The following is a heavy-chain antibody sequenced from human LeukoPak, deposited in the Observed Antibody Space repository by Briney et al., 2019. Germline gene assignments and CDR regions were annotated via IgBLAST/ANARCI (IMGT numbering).Heavy chain of an antibody. V-gene: IGHV1-69*01. CDR3: ASAWDSLRFFQH. CDR1: GGTFSSYA. CDR2: IIPIFGTA. D-gene: IGHD3-3*01. Sequence: GSSVKVSCKASGGTFSSYAISWVRQAPGQGLEWMGGIIPIFGTANYAQKFQGRVTITADESTSTAYMELSSLRSEDTAVYYCASAWDSLRFFQHWGQGTLVTVSS. J-gene: IGHJ1*01.